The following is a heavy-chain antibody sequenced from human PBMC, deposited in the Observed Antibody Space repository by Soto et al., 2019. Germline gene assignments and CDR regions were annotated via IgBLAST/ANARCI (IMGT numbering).Heavy chain of an antibody. V-gene: IGHV1-69*13. CDR3: ARDVFGGYDILKCDAFDI. CDR1: GGTFSSYA. J-gene: IGHJ3*02. D-gene: IGHD5-12*01. Sequence: GASVKVSCKASGGTFSSYAISWVRQAPGQGLEWMGGIIPIFGTANYAQKFQGRVTITADESTSTAYMELSSLRSEDTAVYYCARDVFGGYDILKCDAFDIWGQGTMVTVSS. CDR2: IIPIFGTA.